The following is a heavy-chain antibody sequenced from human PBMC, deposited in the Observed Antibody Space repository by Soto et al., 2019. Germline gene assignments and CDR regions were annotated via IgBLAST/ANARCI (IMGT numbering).Heavy chain of an antibody. CDR2: IKSKTDGGTT. V-gene: IGHV3-15*07. CDR1: GFTFSNAW. D-gene: IGHD2-15*01. Sequence: GGSLRLSCAASGFTFSNAWMNWVRQAPGKGLEWVGRIKSKTDGGTTDYAAPVKGRFTISRDDSKSTLYLQMNSLKTEDTAVYYCTTGTVVAATGLDHWGQGTLVTVSS. J-gene: IGHJ4*02. CDR3: TTGTVVAATGLDH.